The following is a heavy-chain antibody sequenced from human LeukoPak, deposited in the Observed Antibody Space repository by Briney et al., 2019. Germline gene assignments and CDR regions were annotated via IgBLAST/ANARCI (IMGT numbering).Heavy chain of an antibody. Sequence: ASVKVSCKASGYTFTGYYTHWVRQAPGQGLDWMGRINPNNGGTNYAQKFQGRVTMTRDMSMSTAYMELSRLRSDDTAVYYCAGEDNSSGYRPFDIWGQGTMVTVPS. CDR3: AGEDNSSGYRPFDI. CDR1: GYTFTGYY. CDR2: INPNNGGT. D-gene: IGHD3-22*01. J-gene: IGHJ3*02. V-gene: IGHV1-2*06.